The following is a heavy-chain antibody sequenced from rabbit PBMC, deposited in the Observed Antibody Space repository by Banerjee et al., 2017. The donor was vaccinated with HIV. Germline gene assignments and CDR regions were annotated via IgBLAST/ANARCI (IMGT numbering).Heavy chain of an antibody. Sequence: QSLEESGGDLVKPGASLTLTCTASGFSFNNNYVMCWVRQAPGKGLEWIACINTSSGNTVYASWAKGRFTISKTSSTTVTLQMTSLTAADTATYFCAREFNLWGPGTLVTVS. CDR2: INTSSGNT. CDR3: AREFNL. V-gene: IGHV1S40*01. CDR1: GFSFNNNYV. J-gene: IGHJ4*01.